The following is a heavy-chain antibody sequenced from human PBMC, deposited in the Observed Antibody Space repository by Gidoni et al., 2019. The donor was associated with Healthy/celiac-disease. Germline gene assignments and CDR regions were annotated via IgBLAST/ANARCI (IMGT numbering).Heavy chain of an antibody. V-gene: IGHV3-9*02. CDR1: GFPSDGHV. CDR2: ISWDSGSI. CDR3: AKELSSRRITGTTWDGVLSDY. J-gene: IGHJ4*02. Sequence: EVQLVEFGGGVVQPGRSMRLSCAASGFPSDGHVMHGVRQAPGKGLAWVSGISWDSGSIGCADAVKGRFTISRDNAKNSLYLQMNSLRAEDTTLYYCAKELSSRRITGTTWDGVLSDYWGQETLVTVSS. D-gene: IGHD1-20*01.